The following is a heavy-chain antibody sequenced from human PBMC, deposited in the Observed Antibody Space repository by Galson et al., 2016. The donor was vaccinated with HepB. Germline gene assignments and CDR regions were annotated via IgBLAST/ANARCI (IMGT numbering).Heavy chain of an antibody. Sequence: SLRLSCAASGFAFGSHWMHWVRQVPGKGLVWVSRINSDGTISNYADSVKGRFTISRDNAKNTLYLQMNSLRVEDTAVYYCGRDHSVVLTTAYNWFDPWGQGTLVTLSS. CDR3: GRDHSVVLTTAYNWFDP. CDR1: GFAFGSHW. CDR2: INSDGTIS. D-gene: IGHD4-23*01. V-gene: IGHV3-74*01. J-gene: IGHJ5*02.